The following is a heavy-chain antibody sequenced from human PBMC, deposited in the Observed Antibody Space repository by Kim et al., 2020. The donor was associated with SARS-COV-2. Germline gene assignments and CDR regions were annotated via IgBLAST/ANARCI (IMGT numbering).Heavy chain of an antibody. J-gene: IGHJ4*01. Sequence: SETLSLTCTVSGGSFSCGDCFWAWISQPPGKGLEWIGTIFYSGNTYHNPSLKSRIAIPVDTSKKQFSLWLSSVTAADTAIYYCARRRPAANPHYFDYWG. D-gene: IGHD6-25*01. V-gene: IGHV4-39*01. CDR2: IFYSGNT. CDR3: ARRRPAANPHYFDY. CDR1: GGSFSCGDCF.